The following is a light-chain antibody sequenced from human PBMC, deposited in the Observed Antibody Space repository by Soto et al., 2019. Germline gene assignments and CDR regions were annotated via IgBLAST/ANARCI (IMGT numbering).Light chain of an antibody. Sequence: DIVMTQSPDSLAVSLGERAIINCKSSQSVLYSSDNQNYLAWYQQKPGQPPNLLIYRASTRESGVPDRFSGSGSGTDFTLTISSLQAEDVAVYYCQQYYGAPLTFGGGTKVEIK. CDR1: QSVLYSSDNQNY. J-gene: IGKJ4*01. CDR3: QQYYGAPLT. CDR2: RAS. V-gene: IGKV4-1*01.